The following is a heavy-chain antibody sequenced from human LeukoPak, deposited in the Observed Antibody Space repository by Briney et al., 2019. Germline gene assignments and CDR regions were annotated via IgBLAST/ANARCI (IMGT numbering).Heavy chain of an antibody. J-gene: IGHJ2*01. V-gene: IGHV3-30*18. CDR2: ISYDGSNK. Sequence: LSLTCAVYGGSFSGYYWSWIRQAPGKGLEWVAVISYDGSNKYFAGSVEGRFTISRDNSKNTLYLQMNSLRNEDTAIYYCTKVGTTITTFWYFDLWGRGSLVTVSS. CDR3: TKVGTTITTFWYFDL. D-gene: IGHD4-11*01. CDR1: GGSFSGYY.